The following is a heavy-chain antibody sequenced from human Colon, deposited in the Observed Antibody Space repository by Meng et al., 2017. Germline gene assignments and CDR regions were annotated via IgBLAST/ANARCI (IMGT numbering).Heavy chain of an antibody. CDR3: ARGSCMGFRCVGAAYDI. CDR2: IYPGDSDT. Sequence: GGSLRLSCKGSGYSFTNHWIGWVRQMAGEGREGMGIIYPGDSDTTYSPSCQGQVTISADKSINTAYLHWSSLKASDTAMYYCARGSCMGFRCVGAAYDIWGPGTMVTVSS. J-gene: IGHJ3*02. V-gene: IGHV5-51*01. D-gene: IGHD2-8*01. CDR1: GYSFTNHW.